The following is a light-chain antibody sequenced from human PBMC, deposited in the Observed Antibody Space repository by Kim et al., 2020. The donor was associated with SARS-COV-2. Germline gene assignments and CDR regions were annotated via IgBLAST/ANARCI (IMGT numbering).Light chain of an antibody. CDR2: GAS. Sequence: SPGESATLSCRASQSVSSNLAWYQQKPGQAPRLLIYGASTRATGIPARFSGSGSGTEFTLTISSLQSEDFAVYYCQQDNNWPPMYTFGQGTKLEI. CDR3: QQDNNWPPMYT. J-gene: IGKJ2*01. V-gene: IGKV3-15*01. CDR1: QSVSSN.